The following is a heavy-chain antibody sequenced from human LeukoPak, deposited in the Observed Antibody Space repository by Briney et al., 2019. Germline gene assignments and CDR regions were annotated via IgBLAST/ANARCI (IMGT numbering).Heavy chain of an antibody. J-gene: IGHJ5*02. D-gene: IGHD3-10*01. CDR2: IYYSGST. CDR3: ARSYRTMVRGVYWFDP. CDR1: GGSISSSSYY. V-gene: IGHV4-39*06. Sequence: SETLSLTCTVSGGSISSSSYYWGWIRQPPGKGLEWIGSIYYSGSTYYNPSLKSRVTISVDTSKNQFPLKLSSVTAADTAVYYCARSYRTMVRGVYWFDPWGQGTLVTVSS.